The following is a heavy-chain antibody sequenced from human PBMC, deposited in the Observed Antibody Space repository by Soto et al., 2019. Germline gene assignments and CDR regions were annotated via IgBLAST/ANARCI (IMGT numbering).Heavy chain of an antibody. CDR3: ARHRRWLYFSGGSCLNCFDP. V-gene: IGHV4-39*01. CDR1: GGSIGSSSYY. D-gene: IGHD2-15*01. Sequence: PSETLSLTCTVSGGSIGSSSYYWGWIRQPPGKGLEWIGSIYYSGSTYYNPSLKSRVTISVDTSKNQFSLKLSSVTAADTAVYYCARHRRWLYFSGGSCLNCFDPWGQGTLVTVSS. CDR2: IYYSGST. J-gene: IGHJ5*02.